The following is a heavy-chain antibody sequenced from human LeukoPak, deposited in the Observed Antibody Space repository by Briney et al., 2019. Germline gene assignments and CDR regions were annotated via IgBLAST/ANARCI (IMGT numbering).Heavy chain of an antibody. D-gene: IGHD6-13*01. V-gene: IGHV1-69*05. CDR3: AREIAAAVAFDY. Sequence: SVKVSCKASGGTFSSYAISWVRQAPGQGLEWMGRIIPIFGTANYAQKFQGRVTMTRNTSISTAYMELSSLRSEDTAVYYCAREIAAAVAFDYWGQGTLVTVSS. CDR2: IIPIFGTA. J-gene: IGHJ4*02. CDR1: GGTFSSYA.